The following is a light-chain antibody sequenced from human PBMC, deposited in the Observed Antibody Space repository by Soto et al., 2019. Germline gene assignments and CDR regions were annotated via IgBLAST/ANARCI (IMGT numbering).Light chain of an antibody. CDR3: QQFGDSLWT. CDR2: GKS. Sequence: ENVLTQSPDTLSVYPGEGATLSCRASQSVTTGYLAWYQQKPGQAPRLLIYGKSSRATGVPDRFRASGSATDFTLTVTRLEPEDFAVYYCQQFGDSLWTFGQGTRVEIK. J-gene: IGKJ1*01. V-gene: IGKV3-20*01. CDR1: QSVTTGY.